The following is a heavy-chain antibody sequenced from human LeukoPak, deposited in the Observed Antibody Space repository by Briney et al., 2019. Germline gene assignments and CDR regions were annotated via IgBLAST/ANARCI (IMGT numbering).Heavy chain of an antibody. CDR2: VYYSGTT. V-gene: IGHV4-59*01. D-gene: IGHD1-7*01. CDR3: ARDPAGTVAHS. Sequence: PSETLSLTCTVSGCSISTYYWSWIRQPPGKGLEWIGFVYYSGTTEYNPSLKSRTTISVDTSKNQFSLELSSVTAADTAVYYCARDPAGTVAHSWGQGILVTVSS. CDR1: GCSISTYY. J-gene: IGHJ4*02.